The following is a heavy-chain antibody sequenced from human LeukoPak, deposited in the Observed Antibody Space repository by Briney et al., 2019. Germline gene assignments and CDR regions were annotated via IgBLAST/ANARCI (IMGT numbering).Heavy chain of an antibody. CDR3: ARDGFYYHYYMDV. CDR2: ISYSGAT. CDR1: GGTVTSSTYF. Sequence: SETLSLTCTLSGGTVTSSTYFWGWIRQPPGKGLEWIGSISYSGATYYNPSLKSRVSMSVRTSRNQSSLKLSSVTAADTAVYYCARDGFYYHYYMDVWGEGTAVTVSS. V-gene: IGHV4-39*07. J-gene: IGHJ6*03. D-gene: IGHD1-14*01.